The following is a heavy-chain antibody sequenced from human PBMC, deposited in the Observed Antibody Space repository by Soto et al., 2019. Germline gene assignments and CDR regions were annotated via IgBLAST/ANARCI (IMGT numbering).Heavy chain of an antibody. J-gene: IGHJ5*02. D-gene: IGHD4-4*01. CDR2: IYHSGST. Sequence: LSLTCAVSGGSISSGGYSWSWIRQPPGKGLEWIGYIYHSGSTYYNPSLKSRVTISLDRSKNQFSLKLSSVTAADTAVYYCARGHDYNKQELDPWGQGTLVTVSS. CDR3: ARGHDYNKQELDP. CDR1: GGSISSGGYS. V-gene: IGHV4-30-2*01.